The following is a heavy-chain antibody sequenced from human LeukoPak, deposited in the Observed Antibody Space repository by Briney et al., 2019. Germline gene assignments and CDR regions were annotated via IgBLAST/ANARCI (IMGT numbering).Heavy chain of an antibody. CDR1: GGSISSYY. Sequence: PSETLSLTCTVSGGSISSYYWSWIRHPPGKGLEWFGYIYCSGSTNYNPSLKRRVTISVDTSKNQFSLKLSSVTAADTAVYYCARVAVNSDFWSGSLWGQRTLVTVSS. D-gene: IGHD3-3*01. CDR3: ARVAVNSDFWSGSL. J-gene: IGHJ4*02. V-gene: IGHV4-59*01. CDR2: IYCSGST.